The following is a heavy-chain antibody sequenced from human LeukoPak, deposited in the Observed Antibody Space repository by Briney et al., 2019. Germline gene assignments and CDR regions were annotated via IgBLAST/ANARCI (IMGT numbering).Heavy chain of an antibody. D-gene: IGHD6-19*01. Sequence: SLRLSCAASGFTFDDYAMHWVRQAPGKGLEWVSGISWNSGSIGYADSVKGRFTISRDNAKNSLYLQMNSLRAEDTALYYCAKDGSGYSSGWYRPWFDPWGQGTLVTVSS. V-gene: IGHV3-9*01. CDR2: ISWNSGSI. CDR3: AKDGSGYSSGWYRPWFDP. CDR1: GFTFDDYA. J-gene: IGHJ5*02.